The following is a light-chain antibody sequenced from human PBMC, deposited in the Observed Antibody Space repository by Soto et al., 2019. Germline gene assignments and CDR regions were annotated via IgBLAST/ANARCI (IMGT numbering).Light chain of an antibody. CDR1: SSDVGSYNL. J-gene: IGLJ3*02. Sequence: QSALTQPASVSGSPGQSITISCTGTSSDVGSYNLVSWYQQHPGKAPKLMIYEGSKRPSGVSNRFSGSKSGNTASLTISGLQAEDEADYYCCSYAGSSTFEWVFGGGTKLTVL. V-gene: IGLV2-23*03. CDR2: EGS. CDR3: CSYAGSSTFEWV.